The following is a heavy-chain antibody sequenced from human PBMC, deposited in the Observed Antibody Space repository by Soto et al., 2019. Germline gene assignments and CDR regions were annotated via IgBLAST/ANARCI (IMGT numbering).Heavy chain of an antibody. Sequence: PGGSLRLSCAASGFPFSTYWMNWVRQAPGKGLQWVGNIKEDGNERNYVDSVKGRFTISRDNDKKSLFQQMNRLRPEDTALYYFAGLGPRGDYWGPATPVTVSS. J-gene: IGHJ4*02. CDR3: AGLGPRGDY. CDR1: GFPFSTYW. V-gene: IGHV3-7*01. D-gene: IGHD3-10*01. CDR2: IKEDGNER.